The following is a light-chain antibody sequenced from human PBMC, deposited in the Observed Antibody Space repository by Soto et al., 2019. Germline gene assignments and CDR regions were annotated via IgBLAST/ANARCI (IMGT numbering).Light chain of an antibody. J-gene: IGLJ2*01. Sequence: QSALTQPASVSGSPGQSITISCTGTNSDIGSHNLVSWYQHHPGKAPKLMIYEGSKRPSGVSNRFSGFKSGNTASLTISGLQAEDEADYHCSSYVPVMVFGGGTNLTVL. CDR3: SSYVPVMV. CDR2: EGS. CDR1: NSDIGSHNL. V-gene: IGLV2-23*01.